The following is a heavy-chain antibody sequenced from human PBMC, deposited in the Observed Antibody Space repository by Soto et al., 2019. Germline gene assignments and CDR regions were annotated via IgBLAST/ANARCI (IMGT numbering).Heavy chain of an antibody. CDR2: INPMFNST. V-gene: IGHV1-69*01. CDR3: ARQIFAADY. Sequence: QVQLVQSGAEVKKPGSSVKVSCEAPGGTFDHAAITWVRQAPGQGLEWVGGINPMFNSTHYAQKFKGRVMITADAVTSTAFMELRGLTSDDTAVYYCARQIFAADYWGQGTLLVVSS. J-gene: IGHJ4*02. D-gene: IGHD3-9*01. CDR1: GGTFDHAA.